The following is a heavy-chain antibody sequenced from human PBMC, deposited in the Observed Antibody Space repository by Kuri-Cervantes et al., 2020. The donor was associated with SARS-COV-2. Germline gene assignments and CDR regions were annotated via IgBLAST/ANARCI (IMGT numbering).Heavy chain of an antibody. Sequence: GGSLRLSCKGSGYSFTSYCIGWVRQMPGKGLEWRGIIYPGDFNTTYSPSFQGQVTISANKSISTAFLQWSSLKASDTAIYYCARPELGNSRGWYFDLWGRGTLVTVSS. V-gene: IGHV5-51*01. CDR1: GYSFTSYC. CDR3: ARPELGNSRGWYFDL. CDR2: IYPGDFNT. J-gene: IGHJ2*01. D-gene: IGHD7-27*01.